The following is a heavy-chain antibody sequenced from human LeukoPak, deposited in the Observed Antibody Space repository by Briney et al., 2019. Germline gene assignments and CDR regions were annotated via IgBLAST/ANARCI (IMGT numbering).Heavy chain of an antibody. CDR3: AKDSTGYWYFDL. CDR2: IYGNGGTT. V-gene: IGHV3-23*01. Sequence: PGGSLRLSCVGSGFTFRSHAMSWVRQAPEKGLEFVSGIYGNGGTTYYADSVKGRFSISRDNSKNTLYLQMDSLRGEDTAVYYCAKDSTGYWYFDLWGRGTLVSVSS. J-gene: IGHJ2*01. CDR1: GFTFRSHA. D-gene: IGHD3-3*02.